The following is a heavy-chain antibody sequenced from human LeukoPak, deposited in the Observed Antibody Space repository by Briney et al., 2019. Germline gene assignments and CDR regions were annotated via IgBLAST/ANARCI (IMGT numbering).Heavy chain of an antibody. Sequence: SSETLSLTCTVSGGSISSYYWSWIRQPPGKGLEWIGYIYYSGGTNYNPSLKSRVTISIDTSKSQFSLKLNSVTAADTAVYYCSRGLSDVYWGQGTLVTVSS. CDR1: GGSISSYY. CDR2: IYYSGGT. CDR3: SRGLSDVY. J-gene: IGHJ4*02. V-gene: IGHV4-59*12.